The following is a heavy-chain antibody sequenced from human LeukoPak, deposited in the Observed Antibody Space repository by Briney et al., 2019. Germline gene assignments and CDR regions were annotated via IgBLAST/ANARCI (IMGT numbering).Heavy chain of an antibody. J-gene: IGHJ6*03. Sequence: SETLSLTCAVYGGSFSGYYWSWIRQPPGKGLEWIGEINHSGSTNHNPSLKSRVTISVDTSKNQFSLKLSSVTAADTAVYYCARGILQNYYYYYYMDVWGKGTTVTVSS. CDR2: INHSGST. CDR1: GGSFSGYY. V-gene: IGHV4-34*01. CDR3: ARGILQNYYYYYYMDV.